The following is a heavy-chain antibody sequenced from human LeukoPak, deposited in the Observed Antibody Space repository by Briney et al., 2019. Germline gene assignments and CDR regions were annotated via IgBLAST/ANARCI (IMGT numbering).Heavy chain of an antibody. Sequence: GGSLRLPCAVSGFPFSSYSMNWVRQAPGKGLEWVSYISASGSNIYYLDAVKGRFTVSRDNAMNSLFLQMDRPRAEDTAIYYCVRVKGTYFDFWGQGTPVTVSS. CDR2: ISASGSNI. D-gene: IGHD1-1*01. CDR1: GFPFSSYS. V-gene: IGHV3-48*01. J-gene: IGHJ4*02. CDR3: VRVKGTYFDF.